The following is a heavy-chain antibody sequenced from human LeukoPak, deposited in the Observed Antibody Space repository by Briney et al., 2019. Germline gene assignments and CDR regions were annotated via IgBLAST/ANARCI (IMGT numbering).Heavy chain of an antibody. J-gene: IGHJ2*01. D-gene: IGHD1-1*01. CDR2: ISGSGDTT. CDR1: GFIFSTYA. Sequence: GGSLRLSCAGSGFIFSTYAMTGVRQAPGKGLEWVSGISGSGDTTYYADSVKGRFTISRDNSKNTLYLQMSSLRAEDTAVYYCAKDASNYFWYFDLWGRGTLVTVSS. V-gene: IGHV3-23*01. CDR3: AKDASNYFWYFDL.